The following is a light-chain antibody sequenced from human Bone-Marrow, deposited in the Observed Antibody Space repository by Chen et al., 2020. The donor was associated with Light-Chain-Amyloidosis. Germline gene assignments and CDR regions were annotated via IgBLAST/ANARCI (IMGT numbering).Light chain of an antibody. Sequence: QSVLTQPPSVSGAPGQRVTISCTGSSSNIGAGYDVHWYQKLPGTAPKLLIYGNSNRPSGVPDRFSGSTSGTSASLAITGLQAEDEADYYCQSYDSSLSGSHVVFGGGTKLTVL. CDR1: SSNIGAGYD. J-gene: IGLJ2*01. V-gene: IGLV1-40*01. CDR2: GNS. CDR3: QSYDSSLSGSHVV.